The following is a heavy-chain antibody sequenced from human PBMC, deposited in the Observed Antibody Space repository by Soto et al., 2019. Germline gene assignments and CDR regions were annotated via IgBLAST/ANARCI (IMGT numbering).Heavy chain of an antibody. D-gene: IGHD2-15*01. CDR1: GYTFTRYT. V-gene: IGHV1-3*01. CDR2: INPDNGNT. J-gene: IGHJ5*02. Sequence: ASVKVSCKASGYTFTRYTMNWVRQAPGQRLEWMGWINPDNGNTKSSQKFLDRVIITRDTSASTAYMDLSSLRSEDTAVYYCARGIATGQPDPWGQGTLVTVSS. CDR3: ARGIATGQPDP.